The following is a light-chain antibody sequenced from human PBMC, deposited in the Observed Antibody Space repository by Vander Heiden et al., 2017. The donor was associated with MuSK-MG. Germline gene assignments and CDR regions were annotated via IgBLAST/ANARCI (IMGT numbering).Light chain of an antibody. J-gene: IGKJ2*01. V-gene: IGKV1-39*01. CDR3: QQSDSTPYT. CDR1: QSITTY. Sequence: DIQITQSPSSLSASVGDRVTVTCRASQSITTYVNWYQQKPGKAPNLLIYGASTLQSGVPSRFSGSGSGTDFTFTISRLQPEDFATYHCQQSDSTPYTFGQGTKVXIK. CDR2: GAS.